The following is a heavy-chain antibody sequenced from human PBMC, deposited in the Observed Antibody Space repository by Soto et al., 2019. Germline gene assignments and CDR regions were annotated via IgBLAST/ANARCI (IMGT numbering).Heavy chain of an antibody. V-gene: IGHV3-7*01. J-gene: IGHJ3*02. Sequence: GGSLRLSCAASGFTFSSYWMSWVRQAPGKGLEWVANIKQDGSEKYYVDSVKGRFTISRDNAKNSLYLQMNSLRAEDTAVYYCARDRDVLRFLEWSTFDAFEIWGQGTMVTV. CDR1: GFTFSSYW. D-gene: IGHD3-3*01. CDR2: IKQDGSEK. CDR3: ARDRDVLRFLEWSTFDAFEI.